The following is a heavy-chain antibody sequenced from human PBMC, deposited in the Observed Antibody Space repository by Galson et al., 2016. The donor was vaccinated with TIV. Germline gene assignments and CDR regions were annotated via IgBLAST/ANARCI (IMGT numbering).Heavy chain of an antibody. J-gene: IGHJ6*02. CDR2: IVPLFRTT. Sequence: SVKVSCKASGGSFSTHTFNRVRQAPGQGLEWMGGIVPLFRTTNYAQKFQGRVTFTADESSSTAYMEVSRLTSDDTAVYYCAKDRNTALDTYYYYYGMDVWGQGTTVTVSS. CDR1: GGSFSTHT. D-gene: IGHD5-18*01. CDR3: AKDRNTALDTYYYYYGMDV. V-gene: IGHV1-69*13.